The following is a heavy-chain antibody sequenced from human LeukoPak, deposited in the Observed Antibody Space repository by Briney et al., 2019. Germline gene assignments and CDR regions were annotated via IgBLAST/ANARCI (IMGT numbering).Heavy chain of an antibody. Sequence: ASVKVSCKASGYTFSDYYLHWVRQAPGQGLGWLGRINPDSGATHYVQKFQGRVTLTSDTSISTAYMELTGLTSDDSAVYFCARDRSSGGYSSSCDHWDQGTLVTVSS. CDR2: INPDSGAT. CDR1: GYTFSDYY. CDR3: ARDRSSGGYSSSCDH. J-gene: IGHJ4*02. V-gene: IGHV1-2*06. D-gene: IGHD3-22*01.